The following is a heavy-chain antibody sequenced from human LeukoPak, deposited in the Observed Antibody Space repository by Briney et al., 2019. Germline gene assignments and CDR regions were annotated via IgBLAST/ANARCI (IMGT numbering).Heavy chain of an antibody. V-gene: IGHV3-13*01. CDR1: GFTFSSYD. CDR3: ARVGNDSRSSYFDY. CDR2: IDTAADT. D-gene: IGHD3-22*01. Sequence: GGSLRLSCAASGFTFSSYDMHWVRQATGKGLGWVSAIDTAADTYYPGSVKGRFTISRENAKNSLYLQMNSLRAGDTAVYYCARVGNDSRSSYFDYWGQGTLVTVSS. J-gene: IGHJ4*02.